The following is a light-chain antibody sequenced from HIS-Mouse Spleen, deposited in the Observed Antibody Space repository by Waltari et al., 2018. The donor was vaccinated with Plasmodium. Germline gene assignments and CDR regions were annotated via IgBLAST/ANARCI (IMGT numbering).Light chain of an antibody. CDR2: GAS. CDR3: QQYNNWPYT. V-gene: IGKV3-15*01. Sequence: EIVMTQSPATLSVSPGERATLSCRASQSVSSNLAWYQKKPGPAPRLLIYGASTRATGIPARFSGSGSGTEFTLTISSMQSEDFAVYYCQQYNNWPYTFGQGTKLEIK. J-gene: IGKJ2*01. CDR1: QSVSSN.